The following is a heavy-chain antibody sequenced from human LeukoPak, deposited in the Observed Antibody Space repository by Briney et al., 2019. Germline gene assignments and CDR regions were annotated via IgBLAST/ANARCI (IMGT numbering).Heavy chain of an antibody. V-gene: IGHV7-4-1*02. CDR1: GYTFSSNA. CDR3: ARGYDSSGYFSD. Sequence: ASVKISCKASGYTFSSNAINWVRQAPGQGLEWMGWIDTNTGNPTYAQGFTGQFVFSLDTSVSTAYLQISSLKAEDTAEYFCARGYDSSGYFSDWGQGTLVTVSS. D-gene: IGHD3-22*01. J-gene: IGHJ4*02. CDR2: IDTNTGNP.